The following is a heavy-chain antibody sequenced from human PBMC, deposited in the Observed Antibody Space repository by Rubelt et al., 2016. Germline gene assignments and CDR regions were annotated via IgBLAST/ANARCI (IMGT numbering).Heavy chain of an antibody. CDR3: ARHPLSSGCPDY. CDR2: IYYSWST. Sequence: QLQLQESGPGLVKPSETLSLTCTVSGGSISRSSYYWGWIRQPPGKGLEWIGSIYYSWSTYYNQSLKSRVTISVDTSKNHVSLRLGSVTAADTAVYYCARHPLSSGCPDYWGQGTLVTVSS. V-gene: IGHV4-39*07. CDR1: GGSISRSSYY. D-gene: IGHD6-19*01. J-gene: IGHJ4*02.